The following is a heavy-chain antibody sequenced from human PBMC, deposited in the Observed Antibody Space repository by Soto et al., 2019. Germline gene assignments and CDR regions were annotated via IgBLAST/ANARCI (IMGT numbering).Heavy chain of an antibody. V-gene: IGHV1-2*02. D-gene: IGHD3-22*01. Sequence: ASVKVSCKASGYTFTGYYMHWVRQAPGQGLEWMGWINPNSGGTNYAQKFQGRVTMTRDTSISTAYMELSRLRSDDTAVYYCARSPRDLYYYDSSGYYGYWGQGTLVTVSS. CDR3: ARSPRDLYYYDSSGYYGY. CDR1: GYTFTGYY. CDR2: INPNSGGT. J-gene: IGHJ4*02.